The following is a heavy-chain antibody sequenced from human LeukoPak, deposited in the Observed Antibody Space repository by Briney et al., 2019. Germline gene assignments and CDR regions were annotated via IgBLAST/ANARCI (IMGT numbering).Heavy chain of an antibody. D-gene: IGHD3-10*01. Sequence: ASVKVSCKASGYTFTGYYMHWVRQAPGQGLEWMGWINPDSGATSYAQTFQGRVTMTRDTSISTAYVELSRLRSDDTAVYYCARDFTTMVRGVIPLGAFDIWGQGTMVTVSS. V-gene: IGHV1-2*02. CDR3: ARDFTTMVRGVIPLGAFDI. CDR2: INPDSGAT. J-gene: IGHJ3*02. CDR1: GYTFTGYY.